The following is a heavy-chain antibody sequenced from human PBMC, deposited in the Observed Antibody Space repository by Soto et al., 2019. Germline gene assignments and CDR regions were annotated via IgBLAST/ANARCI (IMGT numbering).Heavy chain of an antibody. CDR1: GVSFSGYY. D-gene: IGHD1-7*01. J-gene: IGHJ6*02. V-gene: IGHV4-34*01. CDR2: INHSGST. CDR3: ARDLSPAKLELPEYYYYYGMDV. Sequence: SETLSLTCAVYGVSFSGYYWSWIRQPPRKGLKWIEEINHSGSTNYNPSLKRRVTISIDTPKKHFSLMHSSVTAADRTVYYCARDLSPAKLELPEYYYYYGMDVWGQGTTVTVSS.